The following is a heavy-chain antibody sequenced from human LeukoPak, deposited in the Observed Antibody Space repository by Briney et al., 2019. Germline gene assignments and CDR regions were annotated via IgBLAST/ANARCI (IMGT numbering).Heavy chain of an antibody. D-gene: IGHD1-1*01. Sequence: GGSLRLSCEASGFTFSNYWMSWVRQPPGKGLEWVANMRFDGTEMYYVDSVKGRFSISRDNAKNSVSLEMNSLRVEDTAVYYCAREKTTGPYYFDYWGQGILVTVSS. CDR2: MRFDGTEM. J-gene: IGHJ4*02. V-gene: IGHV3-7*03. CDR1: GFTFSNYW. CDR3: AREKTTGPYYFDY.